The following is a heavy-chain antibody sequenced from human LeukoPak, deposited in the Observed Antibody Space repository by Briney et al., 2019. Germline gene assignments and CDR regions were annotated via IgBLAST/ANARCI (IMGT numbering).Heavy chain of an antibody. Sequence: GGSLRLSCAASGFTFSSYAMHWVRQAPGKGLGWVAVISYDGSNKYYADSVKGRFTTSRDNSKNTVYLQMNSLRAEDTAGYYCAREPYYYGSGRCCFDYWGQGTLVTVSS. CDR2: ISYDGSNK. J-gene: IGHJ4*02. V-gene: IGHV3-30*04. D-gene: IGHD3-10*01. CDR3: AREPYYYGSGRCCFDY. CDR1: GFTFSSYA.